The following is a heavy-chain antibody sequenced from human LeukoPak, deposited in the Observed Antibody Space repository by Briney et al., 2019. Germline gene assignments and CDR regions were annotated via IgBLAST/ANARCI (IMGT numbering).Heavy chain of an antibody. V-gene: IGHV4-34*01. Sequence: SETLSLTCAVYGGSFSGYYWSWIRQPPGKGLEWIGEINHSGSTNYNPSLKSRVTISVDTSKNQFSLKLSSVTAADTAVYYCARANYGSGNDAFDIWGQGTMVTVSS. J-gene: IGHJ3*02. CDR2: INHSGST. CDR3: ARANYGSGNDAFDI. D-gene: IGHD3-10*01. CDR1: GGSFSGYY.